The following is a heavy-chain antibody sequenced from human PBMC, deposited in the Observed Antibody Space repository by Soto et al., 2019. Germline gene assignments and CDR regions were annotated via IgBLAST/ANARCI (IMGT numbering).Heavy chain of an antibody. J-gene: IGHJ4*02. CDR1: GFTLSTYA. V-gene: IGHV3-23*01. CDR3: AKFLNCSSTSCQIAYFDY. Sequence: GGSLRLSCAASGFTLSTYAMSWVRQAPGKGLEWVSAISGSGGSTYYADSVKGRFTISRDNSKNTLFLRMNSLRAEDTAVYYCAKFLNCSSTSCQIAYFDYWGQGTLVTVSS. CDR2: ISGSGGST. D-gene: IGHD2-2*01.